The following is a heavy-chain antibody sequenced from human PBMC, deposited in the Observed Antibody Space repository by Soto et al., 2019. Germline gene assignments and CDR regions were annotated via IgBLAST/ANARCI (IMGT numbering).Heavy chain of an antibody. D-gene: IGHD4-4*01. CDR1: GFPFTVFW. CDR3: ARDGSIQQLGQCYQF. J-gene: IGHJ1*01. CDR2: INQGGSET. V-gene: IGHV3-7*01. Sequence: EVQLVESGGALVQPGGSLRLSCAASGFPFTVFWMSWVRRVPGKGLEWLANINQGGSETYYVDSVKGRFTISRDNAANLVYLKMNSLRAKDTAVYYCARDGSIQQLGQCYQFWGQGTLVTVSS.